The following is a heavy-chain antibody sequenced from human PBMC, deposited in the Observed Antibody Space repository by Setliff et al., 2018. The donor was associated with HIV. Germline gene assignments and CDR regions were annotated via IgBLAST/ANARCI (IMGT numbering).Heavy chain of an antibody. CDR2: INAGNGNT. V-gene: IGHV1-3*01. D-gene: IGHD1-26*01. CDR1: GYTFTSYA. CDR3: ASGYLISGTQKSYYMDV. J-gene: IGHJ6*03. Sequence: GASVKVSCKASGYTFTSYAMHWVRQAPGQRLEWMGWINAGNGNTKYSPKFQGRVTITRDTSASTAYMELSSLRSDDTAIYFCASGYLISGTQKSYYMDVWGKGTTVTVSS.